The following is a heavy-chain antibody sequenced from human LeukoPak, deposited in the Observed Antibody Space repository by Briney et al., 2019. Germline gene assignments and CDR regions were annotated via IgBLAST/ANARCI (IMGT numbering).Heavy chain of an antibody. CDR1: GFTFSNYW. Sequence: GGSLRLSCAASGFTFSNYWMSWVRQAPGKGLVWVARINGDGSSINYADSVKGRFTISRDNAKNTLYLQMNSLRVEDTAVYYCARGRGPYGWFDPWGQGTLVTVSS. CDR3: ARGRGPYGWFDP. J-gene: IGHJ5*02. D-gene: IGHD3-10*01. V-gene: IGHV3-74*01. CDR2: INGDGSSI.